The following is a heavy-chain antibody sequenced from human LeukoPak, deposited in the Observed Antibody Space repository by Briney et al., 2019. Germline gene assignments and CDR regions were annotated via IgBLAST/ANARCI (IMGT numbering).Heavy chain of an antibody. V-gene: IGHV4-61*08. Sequence: PSQTLSLTCTVSGGSISSGGYYWSWIRQPPGKGLEWIGYVYYSGSTSYNPALESRVSISDGTSGNQVLLWLTSVTAADTAVYFCATSLYGDYEADFWGPGILVTVSS. D-gene: IGHD4-17*01. CDR2: VYYSGST. J-gene: IGHJ4*02. CDR1: GGSISSGGYY. CDR3: ATSLYGDYEADF.